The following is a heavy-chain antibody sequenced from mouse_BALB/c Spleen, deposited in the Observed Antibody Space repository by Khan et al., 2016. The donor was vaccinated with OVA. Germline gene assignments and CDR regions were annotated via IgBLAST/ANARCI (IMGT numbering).Heavy chain of an antibody. CDR1: GYSFTSYY. D-gene: IGHD2-1*01. J-gene: IGHJ3*01. V-gene: IGHV1S135*01. CDR3: ARHVGNTWFAY. CDR2: IDPFNGGS. Sequence: MQLEESGPELMKPGASVKISCKASGYSFTSYYIHWVKQSHGKTLEWIGYIDPFNGGSTYNQKFKVKATLTVDKSASTAYMHLSSLTSRDSAVYFCARHVGNTWFAYWGPGPLVTVSA.